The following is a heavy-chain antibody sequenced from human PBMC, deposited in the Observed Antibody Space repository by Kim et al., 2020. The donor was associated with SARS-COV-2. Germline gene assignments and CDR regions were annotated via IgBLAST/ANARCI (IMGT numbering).Heavy chain of an antibody. D-gene: IGHD3-22*01. Sequence: GGSLRLSCAASGFTFSNAWMSWVRQAPGKGLEWVGRIKSKTDGGTTDYAAPVKGRFTISRDDSKNTLYLQMNSLKTEDTAVYYCTTRYYYDSSGYYRDYFDYWGQGTLVTVSS. J-gene: IGHJ4*02. V-gene: IGHV3-15*01. CDR2: IKSKTDGGTT. CDR1: GFTFSNAW. CDR3: TTRYYYDSSGYYRDYFDY.